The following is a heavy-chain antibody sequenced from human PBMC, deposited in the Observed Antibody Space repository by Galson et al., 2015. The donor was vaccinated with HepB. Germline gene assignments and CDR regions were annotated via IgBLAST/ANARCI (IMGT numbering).Heavy chain of an antibody. Sequence: SVTVSCKASGSTFTSYGISWVRQAPGQGLEWMGWISAYNGNTNYAQKLQGRVTMTTDTSTSTAYMELRSLRSDDTAAYYCARGRCSGGSCPFGYWGQGTLVTVSS. J-gene: IGHJ4*02. V-gene: IGHV1-18*04. CDR2: ISAYNGNT. CDR1: GSTFTSYG. D-gene: IGHD2-15*01. CDR3: ARGRCSGGSCPFGY.